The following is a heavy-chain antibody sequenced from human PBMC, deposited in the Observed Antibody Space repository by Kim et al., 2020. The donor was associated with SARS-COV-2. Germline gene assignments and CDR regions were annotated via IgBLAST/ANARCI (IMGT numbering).Heavy chain of an antibody. V-gene: IGHV3-30*18. Sequence: GGSLRLSCAASGFTFSSYGMHWVRQAPGKGLEWVAVISYDGSNKYYADSVKGRFTISRDNSKNTLYLQMNSLRAEDTAVYYCAKPVYGSGSYFYYYYGM. CDR1: GFTFSSYG. J-gene: IGHJ6*01. CDR2: ISYDGSNK. CDR3: AKPVYGSGSYFYYYYGM. D-gene: IGHD3-10*01.